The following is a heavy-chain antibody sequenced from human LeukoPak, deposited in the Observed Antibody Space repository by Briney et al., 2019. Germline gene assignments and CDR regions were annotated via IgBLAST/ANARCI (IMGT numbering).Heavy chain of an antibody. Sequence: PGGSLGLSCAASGFTFSTYAMSWVRQAPGKGLEWVSAVSGDGFSTFYADSVKGRFSISRDNSKNTLYLQMNSLRAADTAVYYCAKFRVVTTRQVVGLDCWGQGTLVTVSS. J-gene: IGHJ4*02. V-gene: IGHV3-23*01. CDR3: AKFRVVTTRQVVGLDC. D-gene: IGHD3-22*01. CDR2: VSGDGFST. CDR1: GFTFSTYA.